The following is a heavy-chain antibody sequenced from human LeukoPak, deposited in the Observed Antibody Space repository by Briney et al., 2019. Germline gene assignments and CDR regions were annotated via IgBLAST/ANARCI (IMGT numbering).Heavy chain of an antibody. V-gene: IGHV3-9*01. CDR1: GFTFDDYA. D-gene: IGHD6-19*01. Sequence: GGSLRLSCAASGFTFDDYAMHWVRQAPGKGLEWVSGISWNGGSIGYADSVKGRFTISRDNAKNSLYLQMNSLRAEDTALYYCAKDTSGLGNAFDIWGQGTMVTVSS. CDR2: ISWNGGSI. CDR3: AKDTSGLGNAFDI. J-gene: IGHJ3*02.